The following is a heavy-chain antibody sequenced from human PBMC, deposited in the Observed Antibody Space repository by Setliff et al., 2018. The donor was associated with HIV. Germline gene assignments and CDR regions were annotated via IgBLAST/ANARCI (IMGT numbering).Heavy chain of an antibody. J-gene: IGHJ4*02. V-gene: IGHV1-3*01. D-gene: IGHD3-3*01. Sequence: EASVKVSCKASGSTFSSYAFHWVRQAPGQRLEWMGWINAGNGKTKYSQKFQSRVTITRDTSASTAYMELHSLRSEDTAIYYCASSTITIFGVVPYYFDYWGQGTLVTVSS. CDR2: INAGNGKT. CDR3: ASSTITIFGVVPYYFDY. CDR1: GSTFSSYA.